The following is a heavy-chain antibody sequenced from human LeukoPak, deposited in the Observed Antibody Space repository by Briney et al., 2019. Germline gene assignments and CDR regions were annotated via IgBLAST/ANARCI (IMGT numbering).Heavy chain of an antibody. D-gene: IGHD3-3*01. V-gene: IGHV4-34*01. Sequence: PSETLPLTCAVYGGSFSGYYWSWIRQPPGKGLEWIGEINHSGSTNYNPSLKSRVTISVDTSKNQFSLKLSSVTAADTAVYYCAIAHYDFWSGYYSPFDYWGQGTLVTVSS. J-gene: IGHJ4*02. CDR1: GGSFSGYY. CDR2: INHSGST. CDR3: AIAHYDFWSGYYSPFDY.